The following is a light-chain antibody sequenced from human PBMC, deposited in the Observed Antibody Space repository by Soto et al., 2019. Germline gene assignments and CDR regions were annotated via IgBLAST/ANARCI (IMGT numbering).Light chain of an antibody. Sequence: EIVLTQSPGTLSLSPGERATLSCRTSQSVSSGYIAWYQQKPGQAPRLLIYGTSSRAPDSFRASGSGTDFTLTISRLEPEDAAVYYCQFYGNSLFTFGPGTKVDIK. V-gene: IGKV3-20*01. CDR3: QFYGNSLFT. CDR2: GTS. CDR1: QSVSSGY. J-gene: IGKJ3*01.